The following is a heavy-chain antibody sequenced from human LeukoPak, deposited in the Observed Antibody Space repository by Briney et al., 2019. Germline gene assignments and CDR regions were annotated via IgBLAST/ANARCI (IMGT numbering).Heavy chain of an antibody. CDR3: ARDLLGYCSSTSCSLDY. J-gene: IGHJ4*02. CDR2: IIPIFGTA. CDR1: GGTFSSYA. Sequence: ASVKVSCKASGGTFSSYAISWVRQAPGQGREWMGGIIPIFGTANYAQKFQGRVTITADESTSTAYMELSSLRSEDTAVYYCARDLLGYCSSTSCSLDYWGQGTLVTVSS. D-gene: IGHD2-2*01. V-gene: IGHV1-69*13.